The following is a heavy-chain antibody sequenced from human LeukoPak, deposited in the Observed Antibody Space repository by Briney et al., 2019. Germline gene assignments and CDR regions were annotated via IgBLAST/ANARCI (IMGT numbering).Heavy chain of an antibody. Sequence: PGGSLRLSCAASGFTFSSYWMHWVRQAPGKGLVWVSRINSDGSSTSYADSVKGRFTISRDDVKNTLYLQMNSLRAEDTAVYYCARGGGYSYGSHDYWGQGTLVTVSS. CDR1: GFTFSSYW. D-gene: IGHD5-18*01. CDR3: ARGGGYSYGSHDY. V-gene: IGHV3-74*01. J-gene: IGHJ4*02. CDR2: INSDGSST.